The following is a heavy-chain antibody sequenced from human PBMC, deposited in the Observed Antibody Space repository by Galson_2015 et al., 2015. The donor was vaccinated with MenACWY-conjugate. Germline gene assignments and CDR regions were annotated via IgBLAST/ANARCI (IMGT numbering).Heavy chain of an antibody. CDR2: IKQDGSEK. D-gene: IGHD3-3*01. V-gene: IGHV3-7*03. J-gene: IGHJ6*03. CDR1: GFTFSSYW. Sequence: SLRLSCAASGFTFSSYWMSWVRQAPGKGLEWVANIKQDGSEKYYVDSVKGRFTISRDNAKNSLYLQMNSLRAEDTAVYYCARETTIFGDYYYYMDVWGKGTTVTVSS. CDR3: ARETTIFGDYYYYMDV.